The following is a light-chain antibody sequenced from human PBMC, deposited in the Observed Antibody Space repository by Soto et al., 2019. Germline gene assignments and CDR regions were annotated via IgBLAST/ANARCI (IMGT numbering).Light chain of an antibody. Sequence: QSVLTQPASVSGSPGQSITISCTGTSSDIGGYKYVSWYQHHPGKAPKLMIYEVSNRPSGVSNRFSGSKSGNTASLTISGLQAEDEADYFCSSYSISTAYLFGTGTKLTVL. CDR2: EVS. CDR3: SSYSISTAYL. CDR1: SSDIGGYKY. J-gene: IGLJ1*01. V-gene: IGLV2-14*01.